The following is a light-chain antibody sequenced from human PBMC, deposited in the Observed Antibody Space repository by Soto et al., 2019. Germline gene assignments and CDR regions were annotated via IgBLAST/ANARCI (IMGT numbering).Light chain of an antibody. CDR2: VTS. V-gene: IGKV3-20*01. Sequence: EIVLTQSPGTLSLSPGERATLSCRASQSVSSSYLAWYQQKPGQAPRLLIYVTSSRATAIPDRFSGSGSGTDFTLTISRLEPEDFAVYYCHQYGSSSWTFGQGTKVEIK. CDR3: HQYGSSSWT. J-gene: IGKJ1*01. CDR1: QSVSSSY.